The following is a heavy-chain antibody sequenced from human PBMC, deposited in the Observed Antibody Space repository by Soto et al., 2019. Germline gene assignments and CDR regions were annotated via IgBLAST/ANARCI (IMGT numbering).Heavy chain of an antibody. CDR2: INPNGGST. CDR1: GFTFSSHV. J-gene: IGHJ4*02. Sequence: EVQILESGGGLVQPGGSLRLSCVASGFTFSSHVMTWVRQAPGKGLEWVSSINPNGGSTYYAESVKGRFTISRDNFRNTVFLQMSSLRNEDTAVYYCAKGYDSLWWEGYWGQGTQVIVSS. CDR3: AKGYDSLWWEGY. D-gene: IGHD3-22*01. V-gene: IGHV3-23*01.